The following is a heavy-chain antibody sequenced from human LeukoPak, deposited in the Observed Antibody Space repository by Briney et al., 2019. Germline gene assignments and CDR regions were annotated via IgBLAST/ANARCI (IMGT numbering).Heavy chain of an antibody. CDR2: MYYSGST. V-gene: IGHV4-59*12. D-gene: IGHD4-11*01. CDR3: ARSHDYSTSLAFDV. J-gene: IGHJ3*01. Sequence: KSSETLSLTRTVSGGSISSYYWSWIRQPPGKGPEWIGYMYYSGSTHYNPSLKSRVTISVDTSKNQFYLKLPSVTAADTAVYYCARSHDYSTSLAFDVWGQGTMVTVSS. CDR1: GGSISSYY.